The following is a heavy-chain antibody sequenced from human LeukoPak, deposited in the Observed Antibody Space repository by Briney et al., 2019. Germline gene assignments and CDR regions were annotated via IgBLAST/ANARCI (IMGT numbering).Heavy chain of an antibody. Sequence: PGGSLRLSCAVSGFTFSTYGMHWVRQAPGKGLEWVAVISYDGVNTYYPDSLKGRFTISRDNSKNTLYLQMSSLRAEDTAVYYCVRDRDRGFSYGLTFDYWGRGTLVTVSS. CDR3: VRDRDRGFSYGLTFDY. CDR1: GFTFSTYG. J-gene: IGHJ4*02. CDR2: ISYDGVNT. D-gene: IGHD5-18*01. V-gene: IGHV3-30*03.